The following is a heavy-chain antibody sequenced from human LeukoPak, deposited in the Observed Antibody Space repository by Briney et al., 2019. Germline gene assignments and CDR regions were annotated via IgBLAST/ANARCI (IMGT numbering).Heavy chain of an antibody. V-gene: IGHV1-18*01. D-gene: IGHD2-2*01. CDR3: ARDGLLCSSTSCYTIFDY. CDR1: GYTFTSYG. Sequence: GASVKVSCKASGYTFTSYGISWVRQAPGQGLEWMGWIIAYNGNTNYAQKLQGRVTMTTDTSTSTAYMELRSLRSDDTAVYYCARDGLLCSSTSCYTIFDYWGQGTLVTVSS. J-gene: IGHJ4*02. CDR2: IIAYNGNT.